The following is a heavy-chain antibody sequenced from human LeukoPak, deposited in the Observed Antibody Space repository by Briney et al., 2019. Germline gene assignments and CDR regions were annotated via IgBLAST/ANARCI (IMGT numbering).Heavy chain of an antibody. CDR3: ARHFSAGYVDY. Sequence: PSETLSLTCAVYGGSFSGYYWSWIRQPPGKGLEWIGEINHSGSTNYNPSLKSRVTISVDTSKNQFSLKLSSVTAADTAVYYCARHFSAGYVDYWGQGTLVTVSS. J-gene: IGHJ4*02. CDR2: INHSGST. D-gene: IGHD3-3*02. CDR1: GGSFSGYY. V-gene: IGHV4-34*01.